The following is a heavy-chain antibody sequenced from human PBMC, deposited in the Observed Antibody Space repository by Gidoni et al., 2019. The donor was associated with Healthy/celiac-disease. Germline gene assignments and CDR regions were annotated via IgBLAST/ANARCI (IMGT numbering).Heavy chain of an antibody. D-gene: IGHD2-15*01. CDR2: TIPILGIA. CDR1: GGTFSSYA. CDR3: ARWGVVAATPYYYGMDV. J-gene: IGHJ6*02. Sequence: QVQLVQSGAEVKKPGSSVKVSCTASGGTFSSYAISWVRQAPGQGLEWMGRTIPILGIANYAQKFQGRVTITADKSTSTAYMELSSLRSEDMAVYYCARWGVVAATPYYYGMDVWGQGTTVTVSS. V-gene: IGHV1-69*09.